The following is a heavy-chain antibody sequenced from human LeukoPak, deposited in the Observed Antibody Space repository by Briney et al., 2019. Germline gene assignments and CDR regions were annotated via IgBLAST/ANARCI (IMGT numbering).Heavy chain of an antibody. CDR1: GYTFTGYY. D-gene: IGHD5-18*01. CDR3: ARGERGYSYVDY. CDR2: INPNSGNT. J-gene: IGHJ4*02. Sequence: GASVKVSCKASGYTFTGYYMHWVRQAPGQGLEWMGWINPNSGNTGYAQKFQGRVTMTRNTSISTAYMELSSLRSEDTAVYYCARGERGYSYVDYWGQGTLVTVSS. V-gene: IGHV1-8*02.